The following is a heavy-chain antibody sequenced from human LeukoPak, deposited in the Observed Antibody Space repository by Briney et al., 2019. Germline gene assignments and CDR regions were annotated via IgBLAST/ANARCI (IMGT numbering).Heavy chain of an antibody. CDR2: LSDSGGDT. CDR3: AKVPYSDYGSGRPPFMDA. V-gene: IGHV3-23*01. D-gene: IGHD3-10*01. J-gene: IGHJ6*02. Sequence: GGSLRLSCAASGFTFATYAMSWVRQAPGKGLEWVSTLSDSGGDTYYADSVKGRFTISRDNSKNALYLQMNSLRAEDTSVYYCAKVPYSDYGSGRPPFMDAWGQGTTVAISS. CDR1: GFTFATYA.